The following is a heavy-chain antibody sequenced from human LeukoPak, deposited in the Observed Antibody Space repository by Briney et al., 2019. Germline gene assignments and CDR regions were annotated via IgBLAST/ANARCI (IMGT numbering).Heavy chain of an antibody. Sequence: GGSLRLSCAASGFTFSTYSMNWVRQAPGKGLEWVSFISGGGSYIYYAESVKGRFTISRDNAKNSLYLQMNSLRAEDTAIYYCARDRVASGRFGEVASWGQGTLVTVSS. CDR3: ARDRVASGRFGEVAS. J-gene: IGHJ5*02. V-gene: IGHV3-21*01. D-gene: IGHD3-10*01. CDR1: GFTFSTYS. CDR2: ISGGGSYI.